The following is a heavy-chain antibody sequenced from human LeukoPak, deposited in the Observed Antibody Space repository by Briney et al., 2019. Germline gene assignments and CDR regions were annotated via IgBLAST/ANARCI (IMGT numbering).Heavy chain of an antibody. V-gene: IGHV3-23*01. Sequence: GGSLRLSCAASGFTFSSYAMSWVRQAPGKGLEWVSAISGSGGSTYYADSVKGRFTISRDNSKNTLYLQMNSLRAEDTAVYYCAKDRDDGWLLLLGSPGDASDIWGQGTMVTVSS. D-gene: IGHD3-22*01. CDR1: GFTFSSYA. CDR2: ISGSGGST. J-gene: IGHJ3*02. CDR3: AKDRDDGWLLLLGSPGDASDI.